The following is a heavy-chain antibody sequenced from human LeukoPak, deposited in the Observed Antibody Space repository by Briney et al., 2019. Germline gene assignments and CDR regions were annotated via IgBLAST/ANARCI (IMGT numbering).Heavy chain of an antibody. Sequence: SETLSLTCTVSGVSISSGGYYWSWIRQHPGKGLEWIGYIYYSGSTYYNPSLKSRVTISVDTSKNQFSLKLNSVTAADTAVYCCARVMGAGAFDIWGQGTMVTVSS. V-gene: IGHV4-31*03. CDR2: IYYSGST. D-gene: IGHD1-26*01. CDR3: ARVMGAGAFDI. CDR1: GVSISSGGYY. J-gene: IGHJ3*02.